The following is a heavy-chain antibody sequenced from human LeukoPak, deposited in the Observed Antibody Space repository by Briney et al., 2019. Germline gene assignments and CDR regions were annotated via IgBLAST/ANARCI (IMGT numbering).Heavy chain of an antibody. V-gene: IGHV4-34*01. CDR2: INHSGST. Sequence: SETLSLTCAVYGGSFSGYYWNWIRQSPGKGLEWIGEINHSGSTNYNPSLKSRVTISVDTSKNQFSLKLSSVTAADTAVYYCARQGLGHYFDYWGQGTLVTVSS. J-gene: IGHJ4*02. D-gene: IGHD6-19*01. CDR3: ARQGLGHYFDY. CDR1: GGSFSGYY.